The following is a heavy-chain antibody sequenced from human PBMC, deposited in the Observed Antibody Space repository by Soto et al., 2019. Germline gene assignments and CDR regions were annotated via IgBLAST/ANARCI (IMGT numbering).Heavy chain of an antibody. V-gene: IGHV3-7*03. D-gene: IGHD3-9*01. J-gene: IGHJ4*02. Sequence: GGSLRLSCAASGFTFTGYWMSWVRQAPGKGLEWVANIKQDGSEKYYVDSVKGRFTISRDNTKNSLYLQMNSLRAEDTAVYFCARETTGTGDYWGRGTLVTVSS. CDR2: IKQDGSEK. CDR3: ARETTGTGDY. CDR1: GFTFTGYW.